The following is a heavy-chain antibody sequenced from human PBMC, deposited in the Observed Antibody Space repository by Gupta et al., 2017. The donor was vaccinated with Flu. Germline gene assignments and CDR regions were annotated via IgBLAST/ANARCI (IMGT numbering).Heavy chain of an antibody. CDR2: IRSKANSYAT. J-gene: IGHJ4*02. CDR1: GFTFSGSA. V-gene: IGHV3-73*01. CDR3: TRPRYSSGPAGY. D-gene: IGHD6-19*01. Sequence: EVQLVESGGGLVQPGGSLKLSCAASGFTFSGSAMHWVRQASGKGLEWVGRIRSKANSYATAYAASVKGRFTISRDDSKNTAYLQMNSLKTEDTAVYYCTRPRYSSGPAGYWGQGTLVTVSS.